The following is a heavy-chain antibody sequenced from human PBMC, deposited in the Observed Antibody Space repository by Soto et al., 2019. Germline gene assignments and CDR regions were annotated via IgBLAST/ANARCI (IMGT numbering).Heavy chain of an antibody. CDR2: VSACTGNT. V-gene: IGHV1-18*01. CDR3: AREPPIVGGTYFDY. Sequence: ASVKVSCKASGYTFTSYGISGVRQAPLQGLEWMGSVSACTGNTNYAHKLQGRVTMTTGTSTSTAYMELRSLRSDDTAVYYCAREPPIVGGTYFDYWG. J-gene: IGHJ4*01. D-gene: IGHD1-26*01. CDR1: GYTFTSYG.